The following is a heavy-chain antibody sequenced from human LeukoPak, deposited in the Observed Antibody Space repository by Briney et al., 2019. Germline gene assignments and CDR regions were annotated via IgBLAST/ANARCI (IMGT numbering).Heavy chain of an antibody. V-gene: IGHV1-18*04. Sequence: ASVKVSCKASGYTFTSYGISWVRQAPGQGLEGMGWISAYNGNTNYAQKLRGRFTMTTDTSTSTAYREPRRLRPDDTAVYYCAREVVVPAASYWYFDLWGRGTLVTVSS. J-gene: IGHJ2*01. CDR1: GYTFTSYG. D-gene: IGHD2-2*01. CDR3: AREVVVPAASYWYFDL. CDR2: ISAYNGNT.